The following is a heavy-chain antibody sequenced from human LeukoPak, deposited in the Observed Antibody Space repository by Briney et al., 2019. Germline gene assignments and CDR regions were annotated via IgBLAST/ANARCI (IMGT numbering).Heavy chain of an antibody. D-gene: IGHD2-2*01. CDR2: ISSSSSYI. CDR3: AREEPYCSSTTCYEDAFDV. Sequence: KPGGSLRLSCAASGFTFSNFNMNWVRQAPGKGLEWVSSISSSSSYIYYADSVKGRFTISRDNAKNSLYLQMNSLRAEDTAVYYSAREEPYCSSTTCYEDAFDVWGQGTMVTVSS. V-gene: IGHV3-21*01. J-gene: IGHJ3*01. CDR1: GFTFSNFN.